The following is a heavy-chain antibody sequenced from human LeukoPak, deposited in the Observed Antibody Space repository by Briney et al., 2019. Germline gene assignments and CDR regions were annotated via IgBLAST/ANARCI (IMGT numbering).Heavy chain of an antibody. V-gene: IGHV3-48*01. CDR3: ARANYFDY. CDR1: GFTFSSYA. CDR2: ISSSSSTI. J-gene: IGHJ4*02. Sequence: PGGSLRLSCAASGFTFSSYAMSWVRQAPGKGLEWVSYISSSSSTIYYADSVKGRFTISRDNAKNSLYLQMNSLRAEDTAVYYCARANYFDYWGQGTLVTVSS.